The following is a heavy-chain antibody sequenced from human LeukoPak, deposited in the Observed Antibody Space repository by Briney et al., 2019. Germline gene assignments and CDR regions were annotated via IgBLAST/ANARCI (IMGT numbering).Heavy chain of an antibody. D-gene: IGHD3-22*01. Sequence: ASVKVSCKASGYTFTSYGISWVRQAPGQGLEWMGWISAYNGNTNYAQKLQGRVTMTTDTSTSTAYIELRSLRSDDTAVYYCAREGGYDSSGYYPSYFDYWGQGTLVTVSS. CDR3: AREGGYDSSGYYPSYFDY. J-gene: IGHJ4*02. CDR1: GYTFTSYG. V-gene: IGHV1-18*01. CDR2: ISAYNGNT.